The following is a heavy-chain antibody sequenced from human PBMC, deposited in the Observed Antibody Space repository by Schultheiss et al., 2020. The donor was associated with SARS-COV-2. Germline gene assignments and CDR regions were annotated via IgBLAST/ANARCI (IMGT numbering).Heavy chain of an antibody. J-gene: IGHJ4*02. CDR3: AKAFTVTWPHRFDY. CDR1: GFTFSSYG. CDR2: IWYDGSNK. D-gene: IGHD4-11*01. Sequence: GGSLRLSCAASGFTFSSYGMHWVRQAPGKGLEWVAVIWYDGSNKYYADSVKGRFTISRDNSKNTLYLQMNSLRAEDTAVYYCAKAFTVTWPHRFDYWGQGTLVTVSS. V-gene: IGHV3-33*06.